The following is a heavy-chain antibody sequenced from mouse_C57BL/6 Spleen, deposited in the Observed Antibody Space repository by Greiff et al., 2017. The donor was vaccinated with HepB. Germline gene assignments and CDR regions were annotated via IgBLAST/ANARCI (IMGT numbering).Heavy chain of an antibody. V-gene: IGHV1-18*01. Sequence: EVQLQQSGPELVKPGASVKIPCKASGYTFTDYNMDWVKQSHGKSLEWIGDINPNNGGTIYNQKFKGKATLTVDKSSSTAYMELRSLTSEDTAVYYCARNDGYSWFAYWGQGTLVTVSA. CDR3: ARNDGYSWFAY. CDR1: GYTFTDYN. J-gene: IGHJ3*01. CDR2: INPNNGGT. D-gene: IGHD2-3*01.